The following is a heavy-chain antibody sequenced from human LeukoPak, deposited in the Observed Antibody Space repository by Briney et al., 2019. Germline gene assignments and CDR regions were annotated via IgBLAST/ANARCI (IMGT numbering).Heavy chain of an antibody. CDR1: GGSISSSNYY. J-gene: IGHJ4*02. CDR3: ARGPWSSFDS. D-gene: IGHD1-26*01. CDR2: IYYSGNT. Sequence: SETLSLTCTVSGGSISSSNYYWGWIRQPPGKGLEWIGSIYYSGNTYYNPSLKSRVTISVDTSKSQFSLRLSSVTAADTAVYYCARGPWSSFDSWGQGTLVTVSS. V-gene: IGHV4-39*07.